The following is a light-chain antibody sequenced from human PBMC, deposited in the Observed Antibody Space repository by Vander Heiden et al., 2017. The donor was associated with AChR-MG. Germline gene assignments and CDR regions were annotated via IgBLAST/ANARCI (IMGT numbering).Light chain of an antibody. J-gene: IGKJ3*01. CDR3: QQSDNTPPE. CDR1: QSISNF. Sequence: DIQMTQSPSSLSASVGDRVTITCRASQSISNFLNWYQQKPGKAPKLLIYATSSLQSGVPSRFSGSGSGTDFTLTISSLQPEDFATYYCQQSDNTPPEIGPGTKVD. CDR2: ATS. V-gene: IGKV1-39*01.